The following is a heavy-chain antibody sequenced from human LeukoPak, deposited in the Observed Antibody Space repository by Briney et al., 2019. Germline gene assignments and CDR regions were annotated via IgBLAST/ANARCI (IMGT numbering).Heavy chain of an antibody. J-gene: IGHJ4*02. CDR1: GFPVRSRY. V-gene: IGHV3-53*01. Sequence: XGGSLRLSCEVSGFPVRSRYMTWVRQPPGKGLECVAVIYSGGTTYHIDSVKGRFTISRDISKSTMYLEMNNLRVEDTAIYYCASLEGGPSDGRWGQGTLVTVSS. CDR2: IYSGGTT. D-gene: IGHD3-3*01. CDR3: ASLEGGPSDGR.